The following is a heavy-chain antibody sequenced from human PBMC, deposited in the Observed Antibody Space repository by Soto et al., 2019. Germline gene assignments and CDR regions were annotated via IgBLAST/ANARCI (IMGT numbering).Heavy chain of an antibody. CDR1: GGSVTSGSYY. V-gene: IGHV4-61*01. Sequence: SETLSLTCTVSGGSVTSGSYYWSWVRQPPGKGLEWIGYIYYSGSTNYNPPLKSRVTILVDTSKNQFSLKLSSVTAADTAVYFCARDRVYDSSGYPSPYFDYWGQGTLVTVSS. CDR2: IYYSGST. CDR3: ARDRVYDSSGYPSPYFDY. J-gene: IGHJ4*02. D-gene: IGHD3-22*01.